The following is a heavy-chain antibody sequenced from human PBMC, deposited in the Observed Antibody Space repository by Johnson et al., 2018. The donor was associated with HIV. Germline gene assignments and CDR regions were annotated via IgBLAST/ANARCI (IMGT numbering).Heavy chain of an antibody. D-gene: IGHD6-13*01. CDR3: ARDKYPPTAAAGTDAFDI. CDR1: GFTFSSYA. V-gene: IGHV3-30-3*01. Sequence: QMLLVESGGGVVQPGRSLRLSCAASGFTFSSYAMHWVRQAPGKGLAWVAVISYDGSNKYYADSVKGRFTISRDNSKNTLYLHMNSLRAEDTAVYYCARDKYPPTAAAGTDAFDIWAKGQWSPSLQ. CDR2: ISYDGSNK. J-gene: IGHJ3*02.